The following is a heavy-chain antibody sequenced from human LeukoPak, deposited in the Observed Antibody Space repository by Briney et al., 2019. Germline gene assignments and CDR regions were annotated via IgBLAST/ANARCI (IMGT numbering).Heavy chain of an antibody. Sequence: PGGSLRLSCAASGFSFNSYSMNWVRQAPGKGLEWVSYISSSSSTIYYADSVKGRFTISRDDAENSLYLQMNSLRDEDTAVYFCASGAYVSSWYVYWGQGTLVTVSS. J-gene: IGHJ4*02. V-gene: IGHV3-48*02. CDR1: GFSFNSYS. CDR3: ASGAYVSSWYVY. D-gene: IGHD6-13*01. CDR2: ISSSSSTI.